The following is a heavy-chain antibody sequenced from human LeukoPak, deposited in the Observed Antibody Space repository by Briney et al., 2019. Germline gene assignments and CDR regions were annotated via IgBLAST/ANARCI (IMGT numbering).Heavy chain of an antibody. CDR2: INHSGST. V-gene: IGHV4-34*01. CDR3: ARGGYYGSGNDFRFDP. Sequence: SETLSLTCAVYGGSFSAYYWSWIRQPPGKGLEWIGEINHSGSTTYNPSLKSRVTISVDTSKNQFSLKLSSVTAADTAVYYCARGGYYGSGNDFRFDPWGQGTLVTVSS. CDR1: GGSFSAYY. J-gene: IGHJ5*02. D-gene: IGHD3-10*01.